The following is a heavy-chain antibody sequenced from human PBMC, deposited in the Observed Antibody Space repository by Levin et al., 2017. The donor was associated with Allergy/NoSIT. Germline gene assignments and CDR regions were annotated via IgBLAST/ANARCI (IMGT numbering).Heavy chain of an antibody. CDR3: ARVAGYSYGYYFDY. D-gene: IGHD5-18*01. V-gene: IGHV4-30-2*01. Sequence: LRLSCAVSGGSISSGGYSWSWIRQPPGKGLEWIGNIYLSGSTNDNPSLKSRVTMSVDRSKNQFSLKLSYVTTADTAVYYCARVAGYSYGYYFDYWGQGTLVTVS. J-gene: IGHJ4*02. CDR1: GGSISSGGYS. CDR2: IYLSGST.